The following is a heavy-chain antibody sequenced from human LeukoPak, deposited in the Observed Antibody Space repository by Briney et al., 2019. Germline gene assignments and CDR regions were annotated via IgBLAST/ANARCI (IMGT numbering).Heavy chain of an antibody. CDR3: ARIHNLGILAHFDY. V-gene: IGHV3-48*03. D-gene: IGHD1-1*01. Sequence: QPGGSLRLSCAASGFTFSSYEMNWVRQAPGKGLEWVSYINSGGSTLYYADSVKGRFTISRDNAKNSLYLQMNSLRAKDTAVYYCARIHNLGILAHFDYWGQGTLVTVSS. CDR1: GFTFSSYE. CDR2: INSGGSTL. J-gene: IGHJ4*02.